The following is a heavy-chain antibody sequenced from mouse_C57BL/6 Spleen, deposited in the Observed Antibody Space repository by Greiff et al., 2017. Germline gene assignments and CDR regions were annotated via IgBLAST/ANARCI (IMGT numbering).Heavy chain of an antibody. V-gene: IGHV1-80*01. CDR1: GYAFSSYW. Sequence: QVQLQQSGAELVKPGASVKISCKASGYAFSSYWMNWVKQRPGKGLEWIGQIYPGDGDTNYNGKFKGKATLTEAKSSRTAYMQLSSLTSEDSSVYFCARGFITTVIAGYYAMDYWGQGTSVTVSS. J-gene: IGHJ4*01. CDR3: ARGFITTVIAGYYAMDY. CDR2: IYPGDGDT. D-gene: IGHD1-1*01.